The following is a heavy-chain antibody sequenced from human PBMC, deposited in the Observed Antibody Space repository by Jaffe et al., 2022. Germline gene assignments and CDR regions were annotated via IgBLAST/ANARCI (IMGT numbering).Heavy chain of an antibody. CDR2: IYTSGST. V-gene: IGHV4-61*02. CDR3: AREYIVVVPAAMGLDWFDP. Sequence: QVQLQESGPGLVKPSQTLSLTCTVSGGSISSGSYYWSWIRQPAGKGLEWIGRIYTSGSTNYNPSLKSRVTISVDTSKNQFSLKLSSVTAADTAVYYCAREYIVVVPAAMGLDWFDPWGQGTLVTVSS. J-gene: IGHJ5*02. D-gene: IGHD2-2*01. CDR1: GGSISSGSYY.